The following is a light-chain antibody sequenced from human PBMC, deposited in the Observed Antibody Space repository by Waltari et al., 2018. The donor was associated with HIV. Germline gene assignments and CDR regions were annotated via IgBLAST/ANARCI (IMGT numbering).Light chain of an antibody. CDR2: SNN. CDR3: AAWDDSLNAWV. J-gene: IGLJ3*02. Sequence: QSVLTQPPSASGTPGQRVSISCSGSSSNIGSNIVNWYQQLPGTDPKLLIYSNNQRPSGVPDRFSGSKSGTSASLAISGLQSEDEADYYCAAWDDSLNAWVFGGGTKLTVL. V-gene: IGLV1-44*01. CDR1: SSNIGSNI.